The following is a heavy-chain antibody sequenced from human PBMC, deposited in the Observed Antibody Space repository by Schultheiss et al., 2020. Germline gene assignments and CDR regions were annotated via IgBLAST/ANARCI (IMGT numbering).Heavy chain of an antibody. J-gene: IGHJ4*02. Sequence: SETLSLTCAVYGGSFSGYYWSWIRQPAGKGLEWIGRIYTSGSTNYNPSLKSRVTMSVDTSKNQFSLKLSSVTAADTAVYYCASADYSNYVVDYWGQGTLVTVSS. D-gene: IGHD4-11*01. V-gene: IGHV4-59*10. CDR3: ASADYSNYVVDY. CDR1: GGSFSGYY. CDR2: IYTSGST.